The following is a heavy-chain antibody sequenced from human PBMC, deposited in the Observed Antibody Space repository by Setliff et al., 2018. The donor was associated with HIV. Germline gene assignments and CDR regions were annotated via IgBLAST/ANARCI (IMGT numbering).Heavy chain of an antibody. Sequence: SETLSLTCTVFGGSMNNYYWNWIRQPAGEGLEWIGRTHASGTTQCEPSLKNRCSMSIDTSKNQFSLKLSSVTAADTAVYYCARQTATGTSATFDSWGQGSLVTVSS. CDR2: THASGTT. CDR1: GGSMNNYY. CDR3: ARQTATGTSATFDS. D-gene: IGHD2-21*02. J-gene: IGHJ4*02. V-gene: IGHV4-4*07.